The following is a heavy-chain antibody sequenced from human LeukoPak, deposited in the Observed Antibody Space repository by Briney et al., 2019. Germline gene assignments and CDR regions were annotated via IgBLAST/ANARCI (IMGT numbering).Heavy chain of an antibody. J-gene: IGHJ5*02. V-gene: IGHV3-23*01. CDR1: GFTFSSYA. Sequence: PGGSLRLSCAASGFTFSSYAMNWVRQAPGKGLEWVSGISGSGGSTYYADSVKGRFTISRDNSKNTLYLQMNSLRAEDTAVYYCAKGALYYDFWSGYLRSWGQGTLVTVSS. D-gene: IGHD3-3*01. CDR3: AKGALYYDFWSGYLRS. CDR2: ISGSGGST.